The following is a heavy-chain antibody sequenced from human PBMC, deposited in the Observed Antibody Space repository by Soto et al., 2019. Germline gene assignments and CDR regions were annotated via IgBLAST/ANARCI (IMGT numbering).Heavy chain of an antibody. CDR2: INPSGGST. CDR3: ARPSLRTHAFDI. Sequence: QVQLVQSGAEVKKPGASVKVSCKASGYTFTSYYMHWVRQAPGQGLEWMGIINPSGGSTSHAQKFQGRVTMTRDTSTSTVYMELSSLRSEDTAVYYCARPSLRTHAFDIWGQGTMVTVSS. D-gene: IGHD1-1*01. J-gene: IGHJ3*02. V-gene: IGHV1-46*03. CDR1: GYTFTSYY.